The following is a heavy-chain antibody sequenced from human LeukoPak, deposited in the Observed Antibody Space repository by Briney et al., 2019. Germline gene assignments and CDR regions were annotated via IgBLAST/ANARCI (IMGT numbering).Heavy chain of an antibody. D-gene: IGHD2-15*01. J-gene: IGHJ4*02. CDR1: GYTFTGYY. Sequence: ASVKVSCKASGYTFTGYYMHWVRQAPGQGLEWMGWINPNSGGTNYAQKFQGRVTMTRDTSISTVYMELSRLGSDDTAVYYCARGYCSGGSCYYYFDYWGQGTLVTVSS. CDR3: ARGYCSGGSCYYYFDY. CDR2: INPNSGGT. V-gene: IGHV1-2*02.